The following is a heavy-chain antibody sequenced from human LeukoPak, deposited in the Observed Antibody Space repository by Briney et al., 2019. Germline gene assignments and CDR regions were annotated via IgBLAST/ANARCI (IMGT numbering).Heavy chain of an antibody. Sequence: ASVKVSCKASGDTFSYYYLHWVRQAPGQGLEWMGRINFNNGGTHYAQNFQGRVTMPRHPSINTAYMALNGLASDDTPLYYFARSLCGRFGERKVFDVWGQGTMVTVS. D-gene: IGHD3-10*01. CDR3: ARSLCGRFGERKVFDV. CDR1: GDTFSYYY. V-gene: IGHV1-2*06. CDR2: INFNNGGT. J-gene: IGHJ3*01.